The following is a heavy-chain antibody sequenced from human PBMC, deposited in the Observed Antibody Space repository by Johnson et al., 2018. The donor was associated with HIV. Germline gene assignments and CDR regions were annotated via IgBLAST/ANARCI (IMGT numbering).Heavy chain of an antibody. CDR3: ARSIMGAGPFDI. J-gene: IGHJ3*02. CDR1: GFTFSIYW. CDR2: IRQDGSEK. Sequence: MLLVESGGGLVQPGGSLRLSCAASGFTFSIYWMTWVRQAPGKGLEWVASIRQDGSEKYFVDSVKGRFTISRDNAKDSLYLQMNSLRAEDTAVYYCARSIMGAGPFDIWGQGTMVSVSS. V-gene: IGHV3-7*03.